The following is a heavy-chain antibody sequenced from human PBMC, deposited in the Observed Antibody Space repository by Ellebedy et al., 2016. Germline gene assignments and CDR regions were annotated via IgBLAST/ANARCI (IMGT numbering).Heavy chain of an antibody. CDR3: ARDWNDSDYFDY. CDR2: TYYRSKWYN. Sequence: SQTLSLTXXISGDSVSSNSAAWNWIRQSPSRGLEWLGRTYYRSKWYNDYAVSVKSRITINPDTSKNQFSLQLNSATPEDTAVYYCARDWNDSDYFDYWGQGTLVTVSS. D-gene: IGHD1-1*01. CDR1: GDSVSSNSAA. J-gene: IGHJ4*02. V-gene: IGHV6-1*01.